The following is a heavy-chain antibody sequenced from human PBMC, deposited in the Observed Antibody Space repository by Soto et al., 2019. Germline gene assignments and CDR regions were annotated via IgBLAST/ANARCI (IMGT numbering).Heavy chain of an antibody. D-gene: IGHD3-10*01. Sequence: HPGGSLRLSCAASDFDFSSYGIHWVRQAPGKGLEWVAASSYDGRETFYAASAKGRFTVSKEMSKNTAFLQMNAMRHEDTAVYFCARDSGWPILNFDNWGQGTPVTVSS. CDR3: ARDSGWPILNFDN. CDR2: SSYDGRET. CDR1: DFDFSSYG. J-gene: IGHJ4*02. V-gene: IGHV3-30*03.